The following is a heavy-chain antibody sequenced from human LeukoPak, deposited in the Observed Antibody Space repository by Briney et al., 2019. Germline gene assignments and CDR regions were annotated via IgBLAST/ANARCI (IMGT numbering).Heavy chain of an antibody. CDR1: GFTFSNYM. D-gene: IGHD3-9*01. CDR3: ARGRYLDWLPYYFDY. V-gene: IGHV3-74*01. J-gene: IGHJ4*02. Sequence: GGSLRLSCAASGFTFSNYMMHWVRQAPGKGLVWVSRIKSDGITITYADSVKGRFSISRDNDKNMVYLQMNNLRAEDTAVYFCARGRYLDWLPYYFDYWGQGTLVTVSS. CDR2: IKSDGITI.